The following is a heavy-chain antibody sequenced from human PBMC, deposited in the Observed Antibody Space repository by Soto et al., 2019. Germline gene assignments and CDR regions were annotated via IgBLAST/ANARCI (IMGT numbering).Heavy chain of an antibody. J-gene: IGHJ4*02. CDR1: AGTFSSYA. V-gene: IGHV1-69*01. D-gene: IGHD1-26*01. Sequence: QVQLVQSGAEVKKPGSSVKVSCKASAGTFSSYAIGWVRQAPGQGLEWMGGIIPIFGTANYAQKFQGRGTITADESTSTAYMELSSLRSEDTAVYYCARWSDIVGATTAYYFDYWGQGTLVTVSS. CDR2: IIPIFGTA. CDR3: ARWSDIVGATTAYYFDY.